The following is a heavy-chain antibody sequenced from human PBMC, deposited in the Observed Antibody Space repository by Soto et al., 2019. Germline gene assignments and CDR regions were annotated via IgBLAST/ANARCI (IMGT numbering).Heavy chain of an antibody. CDR3: ARDGGTYYYDSSGYYFPRDVWFDP. J-gene: IGHJ5*02. CDR2: IDVGSGNA. CDR1: GFTLSSSA. V-gene: IGHV1-58*01. D-gene: IGHD3-22*01. Sequence: SVKVSCKTSGFTLSSSAVHWVRQARGHRLQWIGWIDVGSGNANYAQMDQERVTISRDMSTSTAYMELSSLRSEDTAVYYCARDGGTYYYDSSGYYFPRDVWFDPWGQGTLVTVSS.